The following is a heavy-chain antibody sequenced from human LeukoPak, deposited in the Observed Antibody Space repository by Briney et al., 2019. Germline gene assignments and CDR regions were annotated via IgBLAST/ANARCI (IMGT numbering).Heavy chain of an antibody. J-gene: IGHJ4*02. Sequence: PSETLSLTCAVSGGSISSGGYSWSWIRQPPGKGLEWIGYIYHSGSTYYNPSLKSRVTISVDRSKNQFSLKLSSVTAADTAVYYCARPHSSSWYAYDYWGQGTLVTVSS. CDR1: GGSISSGGYS. V-gene: IGHV4-30-2*01. D-gene: IGHD6-13*01. CDR3: ARPHSSSWYAYDY. CDR2: IYHSGST.